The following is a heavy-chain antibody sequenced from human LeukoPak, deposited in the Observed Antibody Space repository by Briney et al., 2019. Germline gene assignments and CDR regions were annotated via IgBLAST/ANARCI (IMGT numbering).Heavy chain of an antibody. J-gene: IGHJ4*02. CDR1: GYTFTGYY. CDR3: ARWGSSSSVLFDY. CDR2: INPNSGGT. D-gene: IGHD6-6*01. V-gene: IGHV1-2*02. Sequence: ASVKVSCKASGYTFTGYYMHWVRQAPRQGLEWMGWINPNSGGTNYAQKFQGRVTMTRDTSISTAYMELSRLRSDDTAVYYCARWGSSSSVLFDYWGQGTLVTVSS.